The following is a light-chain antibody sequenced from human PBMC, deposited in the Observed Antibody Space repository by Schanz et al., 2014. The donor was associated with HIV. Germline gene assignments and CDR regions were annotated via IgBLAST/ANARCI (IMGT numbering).Light chain of an antibody. CDR1: SSNIGSNT. J-gene: IGLJ2*01. V-gene: IGLV1-44*01. CDR2: SND. CDR3: VAWDNSLSGRVV. Sequence: QSVLTQPPSVSGAPGQRVTISCSGSSSNIGSNTVNWYQQLPGTAPKLLIYSNDQRPSGVPDRFSGSKSGTSASLAISGLRSEDEADYYCVAWDNSLSGRVVFGGGTKLTVL.